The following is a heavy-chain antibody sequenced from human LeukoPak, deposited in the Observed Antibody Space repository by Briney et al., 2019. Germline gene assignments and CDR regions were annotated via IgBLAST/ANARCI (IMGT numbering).Heavy chain of an antibody. V-gene: IGHV4-38-2*02. CDR3: ASPAMAFIDQGRYNYYYYMDV. CDR2: IYHSGST. J-gene: IGHJ6*03. CDR1: GYSISSCYY. Sequence: SETLPLTCTVSGYSISSCYYWGWIRQPPGKGLEWIGSIYHSGSTYYNPSLKSRVTISVDTSKNQFSLKLSSVTAADTAVYYCASPAMAFIDQGRYNYYYYMDVWGKGTTVTVSS. D-gene: IGHD5-18*01.